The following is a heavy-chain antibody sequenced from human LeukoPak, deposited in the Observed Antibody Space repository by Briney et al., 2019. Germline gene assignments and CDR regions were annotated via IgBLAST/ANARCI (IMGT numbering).Heavy chain of an antibody. J-gene: IGHJ6*02. CDR1: GFTFSSYS. D-gene: IGHD2-2*01. Sequence: GGSLRLSCAASGFTFSSYSMNWVRQAPGKGLEWVSSISSSSSYIYYADSVKGRFTISRDNAKNSLYLQMNSLRAEDTAVYYCARVQLLSLTPGYYGMDVWGQGTTVTVSS. CDR3: ARVQLLSLTPGYYGMDV. V-gene: IGHV3-21*01. CDR2: ISSSSSYI.